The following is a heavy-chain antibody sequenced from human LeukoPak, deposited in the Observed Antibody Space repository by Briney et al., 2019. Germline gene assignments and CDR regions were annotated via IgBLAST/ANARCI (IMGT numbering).Heavy chain of an antibody. CDR2: ISWNSGSI. D-gene: IGHD6-13*01. CDR3: AKSRSIAAAGVDY. J-gene: IGHJ4*02. CDR1: GFTFDDYA. V-gene: IGHV3-9*01. Sequence: GGSLRLSCAASGFTFDDYAKHWVRQAPGKGLEWVSGISWNSGSIGYADSVKGRFTISRDNAKNSLYLQMNSLRAEDTALYYCAKSRSIAAAGVDYWGQGTLVTVSS.